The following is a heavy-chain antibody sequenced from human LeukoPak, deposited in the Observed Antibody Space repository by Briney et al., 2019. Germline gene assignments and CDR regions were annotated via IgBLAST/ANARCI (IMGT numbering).Heavy chain of an antibody. CDR1: GYTFTSYH. CDR2: INPSGSST. CDR3: PREVVVAAYRFFAY. V-gene: IGHV1-46*01. J-gene: IGHJ4*02. Sequence: ASLKGSCKASGYTFTSYHMHWVRQAPGQGLEWMGIINPSGSSTSYAQKFQSRVTMTRDTAASTAYMQLSSLRSSDPAANYWPREVVVAAYRFFAYWGQGNLVSVSS. D-gene: IGHD2-15*01.